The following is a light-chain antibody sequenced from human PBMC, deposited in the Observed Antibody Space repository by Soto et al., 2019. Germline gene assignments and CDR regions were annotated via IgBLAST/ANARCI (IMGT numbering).Light chain of an antibody. V-gene: IGLV2-23*02. CDR1: SSDVGSHNF. Sequence: QSALTQPASVSGSPGQSITISCTVTSSDVGSHNFVSWYQQHPGKAPKLMIYEVSKRPSGVSNRFSGSKSGYTASLTISGLQAEDDADYYCYSYVGAISFGGGTKLTVL. CDR3: YSYVGAIS. J-gene: IGLJ2*01. CDR2: EVS.